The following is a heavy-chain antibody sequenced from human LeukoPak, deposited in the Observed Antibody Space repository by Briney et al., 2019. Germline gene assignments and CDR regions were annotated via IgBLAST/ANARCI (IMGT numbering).Heavy chain of an antibody. J-gene: IGHJ4*02. D-gene: IGHD3-22*01. CDR3: ARDKPYSFDYYDSSGRFDY. CDR1: GFTFSSYA. CDR2: INWNGGST. V-gene: IGHV3-20*04. Sequence: GGSLRLSCAASGFTFSSYAMSWVRQAPGRGLEWVSGINWNGGSTGYADSVKGRFTISRDNAKNSLYLQMNSLRAEDTALYYCARDKPYSFDYYDSSGRFDYWGQGTLVTVSS.